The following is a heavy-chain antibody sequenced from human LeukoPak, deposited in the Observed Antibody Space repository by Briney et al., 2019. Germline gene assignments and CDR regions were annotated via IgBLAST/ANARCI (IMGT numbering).Heavy chain of an antibody. CDR2: ISSSSSYI. V-gene: IGHV3-21*01. CDR1: GFTFSSYS. D-gene: IGHD5-12*01. Sequence: GGSLRLSCAASGFTFSSYSMNWVRQAPGKGPEWVSSISSSSSYIYYADSVKGRFTISRDNAKNSLYLQMNSLRAEDTAVYYCARDLYSGYVNWFDHWGQGTLVTVSS. J-gene: IGHJ5*02. CDR3: ARDLYSGYVNWFDH.